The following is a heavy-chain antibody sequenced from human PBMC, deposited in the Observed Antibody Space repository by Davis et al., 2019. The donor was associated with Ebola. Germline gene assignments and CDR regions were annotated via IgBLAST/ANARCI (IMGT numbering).Heavy chain of an antibody. V-gene: IGHV3-48*02. CDR2: ISSSSSTI. CDR1: GFTFSSYS. D-gene: IGHD1-26*01. J-gene: IGHJ3*01. CDR3: ARDKVGATTDAFDF. Sequence: PGGSLRLSCAASGFTFSSYSMNWVRQAPGKGLEWVSYISSSSSTIYYADSVKGRFTISRDNAKNSLFLQMNSLRDEDTAVYYCARDKVGATTDAFDFWGQGTMVTVSS.